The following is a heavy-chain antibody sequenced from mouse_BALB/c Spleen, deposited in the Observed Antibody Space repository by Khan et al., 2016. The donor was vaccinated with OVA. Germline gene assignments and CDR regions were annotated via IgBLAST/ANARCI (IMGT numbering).Heavy chain of an antibody. CDR1: GFSLTSYG. CDR2: IWSDGST. J-gene: IGHJ4*01. Sequence: QIQLVQSGPGLVAPSQSLSITCTVSGFSLTSYGIHWVRQPPGKGLEWLVVIWSDGSTNYNSVLKSRLSISKDNSKSQVFLKMNSLQTDDTAIYYCARGFDGYSSLYAMDYWGQGTSVTVSS. D-gene: IGHD2-3*01. CDR3: ARGFDGYSSLYAMDY. V-gene: IGHV2-6*02.